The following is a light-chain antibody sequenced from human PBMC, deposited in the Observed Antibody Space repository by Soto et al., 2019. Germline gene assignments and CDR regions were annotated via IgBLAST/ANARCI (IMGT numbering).Light chain of an antibody. CDR2: AAS. J-gene: IGKJ1*01. CDR1: ESVSSNY. CDR3: QQYGSAPWT. Sequence: ESVLTQSPGTLSSSPGERATLSCRASESVSSNYLAWYQQRPGQAPRLLIYAASNRARGIPDRFGGSGSGTDFTLTVSRLETDDFAVYYCQQYGSAPWTFCEGTKV. V-gene: IGKV3-20*01.